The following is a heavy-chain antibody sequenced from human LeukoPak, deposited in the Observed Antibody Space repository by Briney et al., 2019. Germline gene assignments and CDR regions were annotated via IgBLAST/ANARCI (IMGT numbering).Heavy chain of an antibody. CDR3: ARLFHPALSGNYPFDY. CDR2: IYYSGST. V-gene: IGHV4-59*01. D-gene: IGHD1-26*01. CDR1: GGSINSYY. Sequence: PSETLSLTCTVSGGSINSYYWSWVRQPPGKGLEWIAYIYYSGSTSYNPSLKSRVTISVDTSKNQFSLKLNSVTAADTAMYYCARLFHPALSGNYPFDYWGQGTLVTVSS. J-gene: IGHJ4*02.